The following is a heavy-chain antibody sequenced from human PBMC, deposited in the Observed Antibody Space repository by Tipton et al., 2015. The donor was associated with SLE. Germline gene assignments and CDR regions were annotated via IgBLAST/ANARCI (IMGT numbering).Heavy chain of an antibody. D-gene: IGHD1-1*01. CDR3: ARDANWNDGGFDY. V-gene: IGHV3-30-3*01. CDR1: GFTFSSYA. J-gene: IGHJ4*02. CDR2: ISYDGSNK. Sequence: SLRLSCAASGFTFSSYAMHWVRQAPGKGLEWVAVISYDGSNKYYADSVKGRFTISRDNSKNTLYLQMNSLRAEDTAVYYCARDANWNDGGFDYWGQGTLVTVSS.